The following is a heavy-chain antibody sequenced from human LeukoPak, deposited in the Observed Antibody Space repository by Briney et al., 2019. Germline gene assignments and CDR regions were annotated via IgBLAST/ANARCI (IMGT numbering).Heavy chain of an antibody. J-gene: IGHJ4*02. D-gene: IGHD3-3*01. CDR2: VHLDGRT. Sequence: PSGTLSLTCGVSGGSVINTNWWTWVRQPPGKGLEWIEEVHLDGRTNYNPSLESRLTMSVDVSENQVSLKLPSLTAADTAVYYCAREGGFYRPLDYAGQGTLVTVSS. CDR1: GGSVINTNW. CDR3: AREGGFYRPLDY. V-gene: IGHV4-4*02.